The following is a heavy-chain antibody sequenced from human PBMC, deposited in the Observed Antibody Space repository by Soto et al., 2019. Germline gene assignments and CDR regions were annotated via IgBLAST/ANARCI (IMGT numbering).Heavy chain of an antibody. D-gene: IGHD1-20*01. Sequence: QVQLVQSGAEVKKPGSSVKVSYKASGGTFSSYAISWVRQAPGQGLEWMGGIIPIFGTANYAQKFQGRVTITADESTSTAYMELSSLRSEDTAVYYCARKQNNWNYYGMDVWGQGTTVTVSS. CDR2: IIPIFGTA. J-gene: IGHJ6*02. V-gene: IGHV1-69*01. CDR3: ARKQNNWNYYGMDV. CDR1: GGTFSSYA.